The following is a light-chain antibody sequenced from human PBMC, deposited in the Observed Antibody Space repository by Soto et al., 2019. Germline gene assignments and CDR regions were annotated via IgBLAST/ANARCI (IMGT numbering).Light chain of an antibody. J-gene: IGKJ3*01. CDR2: AAT. CDR1: QDISNY. CDR3: QQRYTDPRT. V-gene: IGKV1-9*01. Sequence: DIQLTQSPSFLSASVGDRVTITCRASQDISNYLAWYQQTAGKAPKLLIYAATTLQSGVPSRFSGSGSGTVFTLTISSLQHEDFATYYCQQRYTDPRTFGPGTKVDLK.